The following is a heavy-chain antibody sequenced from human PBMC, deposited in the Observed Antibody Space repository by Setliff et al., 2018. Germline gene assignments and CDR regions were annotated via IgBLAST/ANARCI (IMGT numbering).Heavy chain of an antibody. CDR3: ARGRNVAARLLDT. J-gene: IGHJ5*02. CDR1: GGTFSDYY. D-gene: IGHD6-6*01. CDR2: INHSGTT. V-gene: IGHV4-34*01. Sequence: SETLSLTCTAYGGTFSDYYWTWIRQPPGKGLEWIGEINHSGTTNYNPSLRSRVTISVDTSKNQFSLTMSSVTAADAAIYYCARGRNVAARLLDTRGQGSRVTVSS.